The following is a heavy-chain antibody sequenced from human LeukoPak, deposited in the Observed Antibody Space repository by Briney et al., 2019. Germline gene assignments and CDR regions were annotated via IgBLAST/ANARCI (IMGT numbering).Heavy chain of an antibody. V-gene: IGHV3-11*01. CDR2: ISSSGSTI. CDR3: ARPRRGVITSDFDY. J-gene: IGHJ4*02. Sequence: GGSLRLSCAASGFTFSDYYMSWIRQAPGKGLEWVSYISSSGSTIYYADSVKGRFTISRDNSKNTLYLQMNSLRAEDTAVYYCARPRRGVITSDFDYWGQGTLVTVSS. CDR1: GFTFSDYY. D-gene: IGHD3-10*01.